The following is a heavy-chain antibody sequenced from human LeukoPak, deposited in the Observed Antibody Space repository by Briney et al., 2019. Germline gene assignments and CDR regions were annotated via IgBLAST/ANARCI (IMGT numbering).Heavy chain of an antibody. CDR2: INPSGGST. Sequence: ASVKVSCKASGYTFTSYYMHWVRQAPGQGLEWMGIINPSGGSTSYAQKFQGRVTMTRDTSTSTIYMELSSLRSEDPAVYYCATTLAAPGQQFDYWGQEPWSPSPQ. CDR3: ATTLAAPGQQFDY. CDR1: GYTFTSYY. J-gene: IGHJ4*01. V-gene: IGHV1-46*01. D-gene: IGHD6-13*01.